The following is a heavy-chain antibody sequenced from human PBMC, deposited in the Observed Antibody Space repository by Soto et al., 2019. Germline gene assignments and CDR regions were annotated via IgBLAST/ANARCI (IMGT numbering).Heavy chain of an antibody. CDR1: GGSISSYY. D-gene: IGHD5-18*01. J-gene: IGHJ6*02. Sequence: SETLSLTCTVSGGSISSYYWSWIRQPPGKGLEWIGYIYYSGSTNYNPSLKSRVTISVDTSKNQFSLKLSSVTAADSAVYYCARALSHRDTAMVRVWYYGMDVWGQGTTVTVSS. CDR3: ARALSHRDTAMVRVWYYGMDV. CDR2: IYYSGST. V-gene: IGHV4-59*01.